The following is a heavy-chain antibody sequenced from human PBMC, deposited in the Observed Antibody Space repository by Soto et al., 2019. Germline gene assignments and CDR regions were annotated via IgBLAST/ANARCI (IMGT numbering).Heavy chain of an antibody. CDR3: ARFEYSSGWSYYFSY. J-gene: IGHJ4*02. V-gene: IGHV4-59*01. CDR1: GGSISNYY. D-gene: IGHD6-19*01. CDR2: IFYSGST. Sequence: SETLSLTCTVSGGSISNYYWSWIRQPPGKGLEWIGYIFYSGSTNYNPSLKSRVTISVDTSKNQFSLRLSSVTAADTAVYYCARFEYSSGWSYYFSYCGQRTLVPVSS.